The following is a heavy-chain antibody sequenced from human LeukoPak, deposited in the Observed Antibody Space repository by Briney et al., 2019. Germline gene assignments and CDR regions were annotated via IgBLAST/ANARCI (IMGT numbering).Heavy chain of an antibody. J-gene: IGHJ5*02. D-gene: IGHD2-2*01. V-gene: IGHV3-74*01. CDR3: ARDPRYCSSTSCLTQFDP. CDR2: INSDGSST. Sequence: PGGSLRLSCAASGFTFSSYWMHWVRQAPGKGLVWFSRINSDGSSTSYADSVKGRFTISRDNAKNTLYLQMNSLRAEDTAVHYCARDPRYCSSTSCLTQFDPWGQGTLVTVSS. CDR1: GFTFSSYW.